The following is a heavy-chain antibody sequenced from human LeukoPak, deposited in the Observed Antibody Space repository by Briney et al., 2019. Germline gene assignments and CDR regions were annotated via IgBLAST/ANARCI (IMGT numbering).Heavy chain of an antibody. D-gene: IGHD1-7*01. V-gene: IGHV1-18*01. CDR1: GYTFSTYG. J-gene: IGHJ3*02. CDR3: ARASALTGTSRTSDDALDI. CDR2: VSAYNDNT. Sequence: ASLKVSCKASGYTFSTYGITWVRQAPGQGLEWMGWVSAYNDNTNYAQKFQGRVTMTTDASTSTAYMELRSLRSDDTAVYYCARASALTGTSRTSDDALDIWGQGTMVTVSS.